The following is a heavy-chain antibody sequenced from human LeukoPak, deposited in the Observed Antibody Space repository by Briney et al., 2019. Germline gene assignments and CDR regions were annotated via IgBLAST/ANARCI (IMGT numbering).Heavy chain of an antibody. CDR2: INYSGNT. Sequence: WGALPLTCAVYGGSFSGYYWSWIRQPPGRGLEWMGVINYSGNTNYKPSLNSRGTISIDTSKNQFSRMLRSLTADDTAVDHFATGPVLGYSYGFYFVYWGPRTLVTVSS. CDR1: GGSFSGYY. CDR3: ATGPVLGYSYGFYFVY. J-gene: IGHJ4*02. D-gene: IGHD5-18*01. V-gene: IGHV4-34*01.